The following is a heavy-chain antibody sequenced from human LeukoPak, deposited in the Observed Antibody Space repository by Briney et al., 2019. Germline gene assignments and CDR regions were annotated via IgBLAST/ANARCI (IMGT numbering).Heavy chain of an antibody. CDR1: GFTFSSYA. Sequence: GGSLRLSCAASGFTFSSYAMSWVRQAPGKGLEWVSAISGSGGSTYYADSVKGRFTISRDNSKNTLYLQMNSLRAEDTAVYYCARGAVADSGVRRYYYAMDVWGQGTTVTVSS. CDR2: ISGSGGST. V-gene: IGHV3-23*01. D-gene: IGHD6-19*01. J-gene: IGHJ6*02. CDR3: ARGAVADSGVRRYYYAMDV.